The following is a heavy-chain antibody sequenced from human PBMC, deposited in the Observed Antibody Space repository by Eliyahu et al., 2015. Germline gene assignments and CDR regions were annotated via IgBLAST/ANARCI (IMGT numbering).Heavy chain of an antibody. Sequence: QVQLVESGXGVVQPGRSLRLXCXAXGFSFSNYGXPWVRQAPGKGLEWVAVIYFDGSKKSYADSVKGRFTISRDNSKNTLFLQMNTLRAEDTAVYYCVQPFNYYHLDVWGQGTTVTVSS. V-gene: IGHV3-30*03. J-gene: IGHJ6*02. D-gene: IGHD2-2*01. CDR2: IYFDGSKK. CDR1: GFSFSNYG. CDR3: VQPFNYYHLDV.